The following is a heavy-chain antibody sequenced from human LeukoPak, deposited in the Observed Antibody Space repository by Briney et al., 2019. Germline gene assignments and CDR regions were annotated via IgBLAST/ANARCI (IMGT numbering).Heavy chain of an antibody. Sequence: SETLSLTCTVSGGSISSYYWSWIRQPPGKGLEWIGYIYYSGSTYYNPSLKSRVTISVDTSKNQFSLKLSSVTAADTAVYYCARVLPREGGAHAFDIWGQGTMVTVSS. D-gene: IGHD2-21*01. CDR2: IYYSGST. V-gene: IGHV4-59*12. CDR1: GGSISSYY. J-gene: IGHJ3*02. CDR3: ARVLPREGGAHAFDI.